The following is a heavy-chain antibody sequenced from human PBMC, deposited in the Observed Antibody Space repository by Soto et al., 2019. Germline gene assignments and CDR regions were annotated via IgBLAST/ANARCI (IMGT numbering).Heavy chain of an antibody. V-gene: IGHV3-30*18. D-gene: IGHD5-12*01. CDR3: AKDSGYSGYDVYDYYYGMDV. CDR2: TSYDGSNK. J-gene: IGHJ6*02. CDR1: GFTFSLYG. Sequence: QLVESGGGVVQPGRSLRLSCAASGFTFSLYGMHWVRQAPGKGLEWVAVTSYDGSNKYYADSVKGRFTISRDNSKNTMYLQMNSLRAEDTAMYYCAKDSGYSGYDVYDYYYGMDVWGQGTTVTVSS.